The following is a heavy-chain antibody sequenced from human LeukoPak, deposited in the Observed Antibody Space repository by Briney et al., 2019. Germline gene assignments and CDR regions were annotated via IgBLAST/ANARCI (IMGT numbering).Heavy chain of an antibody. D-gene: IGHD2-2*01. V-gene: IGHV1-18*01. J-gene: IGHJ4*02. Sequence: APVKVSCKASGYTFTSYGISWVRQAPGQGLEWMGWISAYNGNTNYAQKLQGRVTMTTDTSTSTAYMELRSLRSDDTAVYYCARTYCSSTSCQEFDYWGQGTLVTVSS. CDR2: ISAYNGNT. CDR3: ARTYCSSTSCQEFDY. CDR1: GYTFTSYG.